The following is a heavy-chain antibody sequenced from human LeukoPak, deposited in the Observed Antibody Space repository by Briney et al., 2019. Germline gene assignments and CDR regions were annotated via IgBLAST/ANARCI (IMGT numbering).Heavy chain of an antibody. D-gene: IGHD3-3*01. CDR3: TRVGYYDFCSGYSN. J-gene: IGHJ4*02. Sequence: GGSLRLSCTASGFTIGDYTMSWVRHARGKGLEWVGFIRSKAYGGTTEYAASVKGRFTISRDDSKSIAYLQMNSLKTEDTTVYYCTRVGYYDFCSGYSNWGQGTLVTVSS. V-gene: IGHV3-49*04. CDR2: IRSKAYGGTT. CDR1: GFTIGDYT.